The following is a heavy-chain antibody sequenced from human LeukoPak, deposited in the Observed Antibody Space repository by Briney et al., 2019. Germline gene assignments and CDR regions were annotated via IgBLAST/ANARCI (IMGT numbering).Heavy chain of an antibody. CDR3: ARGFNRGFDP. Sequence: GGSLRLSCAASGFIFSSQAIGWVRQAPGKGLEWVSLIYSGGNTYYADSVRGRFTISRDNSKNTLHLQMNSLRVEDTAVYYCARGFNRGFDPWGQGTLVTVSS. J-gene: IGHJ5*02. CDR2: IYSGGNT. V-gene: IGHV3-53*01. CDR1: GFIFSSQA. D-gene: IGHD1-14*01.